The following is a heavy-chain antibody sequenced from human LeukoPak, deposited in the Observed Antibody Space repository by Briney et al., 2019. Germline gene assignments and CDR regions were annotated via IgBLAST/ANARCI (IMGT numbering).Heavy chain of an antibody. Sequence: PPETLSLTRAVSGYSTKGSIWWGWIRQTPGKGLKGFGYLFYSGSTFFNPSLKSRVTLSVDTSKSQFSLKMSSVTAVDTAVYYCASSRSGYYFQVENWGQGTLVTVSS. CDR2: LFYSGST. J-gene: IGHJ4*02. V-gene: IGHV4-28*01. CDR3: ASSRSGYYFQVEN. D-gene: IGHD3-22*01. CDR1: GYSTKGSIW.